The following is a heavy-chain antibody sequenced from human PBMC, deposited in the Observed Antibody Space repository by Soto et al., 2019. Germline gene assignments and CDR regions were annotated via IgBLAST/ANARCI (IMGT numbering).Heavy chain of an antibody. CDR3: ARAGWSIWNQGNSFDI. Sequence: PSQTLSLTCAISGDSVSSNSAAWNWIRQSPSRGLEWLGRTYYRSKWYNDYAVSVKSRITINPDTSKNQFSLQLNSVTPEDTAVYYCARAGWSIWNQGNSFDIWCQGTMVTGSS. D-gene: IGHD1-1*01. V-gene: IGHV6-1*01. CDR1: GDSVSSNSAA. J-gene: IGHJ3*02. CDR2: TYYRSKWYN.